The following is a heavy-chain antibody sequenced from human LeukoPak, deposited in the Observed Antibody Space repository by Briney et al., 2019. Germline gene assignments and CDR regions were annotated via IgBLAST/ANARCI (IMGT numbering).Heavy chain of an antibody. J-gene: IGHJ4*02. CDR3: ARDPYSGYDSYYFDY. D-gene: IGHD5-12*01. Sequence: GRSLRLCCAASGFTFSSYGMHWVRQATGKGLEWVAVIWYDGSNKYYADSVKGRFTISRDNSKNTLYLQMNSLRAEDTAVYYCARDPYSGYDSYYFDYWGQGTLVTVSS. CDR2: IWYDGSNK. CDR1: GFTFSSYG. V-gene: IGHV3-33*01.